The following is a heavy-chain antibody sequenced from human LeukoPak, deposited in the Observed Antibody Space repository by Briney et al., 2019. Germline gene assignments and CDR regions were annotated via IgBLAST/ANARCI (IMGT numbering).Heavy chain of an antibody. D-gene: IGHD2-2*01. CDR3: ARMPSTEIYYFYYMDV. V-gene: IGHV3-23*01. J-gene: IGHJ6*03. CDR2: ISSLGVST. CDR1: EFTLSSYT. Sequence: GGSLRLSCADSEFTLSSYTMSWVRLAPGKGLEWVSGISSLGVSTYYADSVKGRFTISRDNSKNTVYLQMDSLATEDTAIYYCARMPSTEIYYFYYMDVWGKGTTVTVSS.